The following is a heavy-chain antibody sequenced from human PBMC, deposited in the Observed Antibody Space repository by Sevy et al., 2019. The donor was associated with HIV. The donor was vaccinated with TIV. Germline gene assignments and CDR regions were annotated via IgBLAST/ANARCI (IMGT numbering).Heavy chain of an antibody. CDR3: ARDPSGNYLTPHYRDYYGLDV. Sequence: ASVKVSCKTSGYTFSSHDINWVRQAPGQGLEWMGWMNPNNGNTGYVQKFQDRVTMTRDSPIATAYMGLRGLTSDDTAVYYCARDPSGNYLTPHYRDYYGLDVWGQGTAVTVSS. CDR2: MNPNNGNT. J-gene: IGHJ6*02. CDR1: GYTFSSHD. V-gene: IGHV1-8*01. D-gene: IGHD1-7*01.